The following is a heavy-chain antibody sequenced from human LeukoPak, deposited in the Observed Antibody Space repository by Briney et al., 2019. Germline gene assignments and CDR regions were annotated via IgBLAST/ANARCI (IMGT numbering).Heavy chain of an antibody. V-gene: IGHV3-11*01. CDR2: ISGSASDV. CDR1: GFTFSDSY. Sequence: KPGGSLRLSCAASGFTFSDSYMSWIRQAPGKGLELLSYISGSASDVNYIDSVRGRFTISRDNAKNSLYLHMYSLTVEDTAVYYCSRDPRHNDYWGQGTLVTVSS. J-gene: IGHJ4*02. CDR3: SRDPRHNDY.